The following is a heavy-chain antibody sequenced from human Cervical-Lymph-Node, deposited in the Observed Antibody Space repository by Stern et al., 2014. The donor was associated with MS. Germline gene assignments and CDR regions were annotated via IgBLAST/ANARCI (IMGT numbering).Heavy chain of an antibody. J-gene: IGHJ4*02. CDR3: ARNWRGVGSTAYDY. CDR1: GYTFTTYY. CDR2: INPSGGST. V-gene: IGHV1-46*01. Sequence: VQLVESVAEVEKPGASVKVSCKASGYTFTTYYMHWVRQAPGQGLEWMGMINPSGGSTTYAQKFQGRVTMTRDTSTSTVYMELSSLRSEDTAVYYCARNWRGVGSTAYDYWGQGTLVTVSS. D-gene: IGHD1-26*01.